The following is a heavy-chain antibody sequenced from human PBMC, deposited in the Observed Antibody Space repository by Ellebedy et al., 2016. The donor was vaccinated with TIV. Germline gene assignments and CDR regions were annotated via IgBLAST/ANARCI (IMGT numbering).Heavy chain of an antibody. CDR1: GGSISSSNW. J-gene: IGHJ2*01. D-gene: IGHD4-17*01. CDR2: IYHSGST. V-gene: IGHV4-4*02. CDR3: ARKVPAPTTVPPNWYFDL. Sequence: MPSETLSLTCAVSGGSISSSNWWSWVRQPPGKGLEWIGEIYHSGSTNYNPSLKSRVTISVDKSKNQFSLKLSSVTAADTAVYYCARKVPAPTTVPPNWYFDLWGRGTLVIVSS.